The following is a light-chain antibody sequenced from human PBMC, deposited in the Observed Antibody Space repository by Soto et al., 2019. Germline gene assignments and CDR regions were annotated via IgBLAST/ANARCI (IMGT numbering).Light chain of an antibody. CDR3: QYYNSAPFT. CDR1: QGISNY. J-gene: IGKJ3*01. Sequence: DIQMTQSPSSLSASVGDRVTITCRASQGISNYLAWYQQKPGKVPKLLIYASSTLESGVPSRFSGSGSGTDFTLTMSSLQPGDVATYYCQYYNSAPFTFGPGTKVDIK. CDR2: ASS. V-gene: IGKV1-27*01.